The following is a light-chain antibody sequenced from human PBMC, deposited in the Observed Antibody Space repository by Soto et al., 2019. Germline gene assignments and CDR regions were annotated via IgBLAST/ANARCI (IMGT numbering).Light chain of an antibody. CDR2: EVN. Sequence: QSVLTQPASVSGSPGQSITISCTGTSSDIGTYNYVSWYQQHPGNVPKLIIYEVNNRPTGVSYRFSGSKSANTASLTISGLRAEDEADYYCSSLPNINTQVLGHGTKVNV. V-gene: IGLV2-14*03. J-gene: IGLJ1*01. CDR1: SSDIGTYNY. CDR3: SSLPNINTQV.